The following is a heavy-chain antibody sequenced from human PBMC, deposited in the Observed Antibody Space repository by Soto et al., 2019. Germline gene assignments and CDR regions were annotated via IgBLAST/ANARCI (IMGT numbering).Heavy chain of an antibody. Sequence: PGGSLRLSCAASEYSFNSYWMHWVRQAPGKGLVWVSRINSDGSSTSYADSVKGRFTISRDNAKNTLYLQMNSLRAEHTAVYYYARDPQRAAIDIWGKGTMVTVSS. CDR1: EYSFNSYW. CDR3: ARDPQRAAIDI. J-gene: IGHJ3*02. V-gene: IGHV3-74*01. D-gene: IGHD2-2*02. CDR2: INSDGSST.